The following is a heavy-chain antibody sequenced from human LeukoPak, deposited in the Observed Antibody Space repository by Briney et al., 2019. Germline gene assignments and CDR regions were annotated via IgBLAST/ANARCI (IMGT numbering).Heavy chain of an antibody. J-gene: IGHJ3*02. CDR3: ARDSLVVVTARDAFDI. V-gene: IGHV4-39*02. CDR1: GGSISSSSYY. D-gene: IGHD2-21*02. CDR2: IYHSGNT. Sequence: SETLSLTCAVSGGSISSSSYYWGWIRQPPGRGLEWIGSIYHSGNTYYNPSLKSRVIISVDTSKKQFSLRLSSVTAADTAVYYCARDSLVVVTARDAFDIWGQGTMVTVSS.